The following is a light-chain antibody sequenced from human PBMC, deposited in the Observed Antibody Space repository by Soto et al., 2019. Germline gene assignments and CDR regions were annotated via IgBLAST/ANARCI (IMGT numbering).Light chain of an antibody. CDR2: AAS. J-gene: IGKJ4*01. Sequence: DIQLTQSPSFLSASVGDRVTITCRASQGISSFLAWYQQKPGKAPKLLIYAASTLQSGGPSSFSGSGSGTEFTLTVSSLQPEDFATYFCQQLNSYPLTFGGGTKVEI. V-gene: IGKV1-9*01. CDR3: QQLNSYPLT. CDR1: QGISSF.